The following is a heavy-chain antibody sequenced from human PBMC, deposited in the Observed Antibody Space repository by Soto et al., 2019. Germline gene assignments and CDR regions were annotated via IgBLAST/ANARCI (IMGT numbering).Heavy chain of an antibody. CDR3: ARIVKQSIAAAGTLYYYYGMDV. D-gene: IGHD6-13*01. Sequence: SETLSLTCTVSGGSISSGGYYWSWIRQHPGKGLEWIGYIYYSGSTYYNPSLKSRVTISVDTSKNQFSLKLSSVTAADTAVYYCARIVKQSIAAAGTLYYYYGMDVWGQGTTVTVSS. J-gene: IGHJ6*02. CDR2: IYYSGST. V-gene: IGHV4-31*03. CDR1: GGSISSGGYY.